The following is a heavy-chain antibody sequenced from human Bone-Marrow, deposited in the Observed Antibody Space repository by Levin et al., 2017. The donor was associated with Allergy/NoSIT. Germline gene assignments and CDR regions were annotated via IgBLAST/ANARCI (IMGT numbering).Heavy chain of an antibody. CDR3: ARGGNNDAFDV. CDR1: GFSVSNFY. J-gene: IGHJ3*01. CDR2: IYSGGSS. D-gene: IGHD1/OR15-1a*01. Sequence: LSLTCAASGFSVSNFYMSWVRQAPGKGLECVSVIYSGGSSHFADSVKGRFTISRDNSKNTLFLQMNGLRAEETAVYYCARGGNNDAFDVWGQGTMVTVSS. V-gene: IGHV3-53*05.